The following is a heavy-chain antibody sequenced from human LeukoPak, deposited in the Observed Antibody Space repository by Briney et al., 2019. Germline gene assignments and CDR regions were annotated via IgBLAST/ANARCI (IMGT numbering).Heavy chain of an antibody. CDR3: ARVDRDILTGYYTPGGDY. CDR1: GDIFTSYY. D-gene: IGHD3-9*01. J-gene: IGHJ4*02. Sequence: GASVKVSCKASGDIFTSYYMHWVRRAPGQGLEWMGIINPSGGSTSYAQKFQGRVTMTRDMSTSTVYMELSSLRSEDTAVYYCARVDRDILTGYYTPGGDYWGQGTLVTVSS. CDR2: INPSGGST. V-gene: IGHV1-46*01.